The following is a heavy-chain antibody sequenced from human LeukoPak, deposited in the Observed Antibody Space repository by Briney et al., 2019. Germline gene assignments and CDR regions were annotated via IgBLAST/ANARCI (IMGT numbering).Heavy chain of an antibody. CDR1: GYTFTSYG. Sequence: GASVKVSCKASGYTFTSYGISWVRQAPGQGLEWMGWISAYNGNTNYAQKLQGRVTMTTDTSTSTAYMELRSLRSDDTAVYYCARDLDYGSGSYYYYYYGMDVWGQGTTVTVSS. CDR3: ARDLDYGSGSYYYYYYGMDV. D-gene: IGHD3-10*01. CDR2: ISAYNGNT. V-gene: IGHV1-18*01. J-gene: IGHJ6*02.